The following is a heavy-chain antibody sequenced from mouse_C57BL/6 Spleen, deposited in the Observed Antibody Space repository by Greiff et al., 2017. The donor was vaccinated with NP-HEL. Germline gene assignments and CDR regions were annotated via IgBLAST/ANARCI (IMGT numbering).Heavy chain of an antibody. Sequence: VQLQQPGAELVMPGASVKLSCKASGYTFTSYWMHWVKQRPGQGLEWIGEIDPSDSYTNYNQKFKGKSTLTVDKSSSTAYMQLSSLTSEDSAVYYCARKDYGTPFAYWGQGTLVTVSA. CDR3: ARKDYGTPFAY. V-gene: IGHV1-69*01. J-gene: IGHJ3*01. D-gene: IGHD1-1*01. CDR2: IDPSDSYT. CDR1: GYTFTSYW.